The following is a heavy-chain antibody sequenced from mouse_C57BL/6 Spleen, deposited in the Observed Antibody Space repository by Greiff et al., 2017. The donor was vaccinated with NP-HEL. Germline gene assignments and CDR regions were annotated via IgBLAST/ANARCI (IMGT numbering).Heavy chain of an antibody. CDR3: ARVGLGRGFAY. CDR2: ISDGGSYT. CDR1: GFTFSSYA. D-gene: IGHD3-3*01. Sequence: EVQLVESGGGLVKPGGSLKLSCAASGFTFSSYAMSWVRQTPEKRLEWVATISDGGSYTYYPDNVKGRFTISRDNAKNNLYLQMSHLKSEDTAMYYCARVGLGRGFAYWGQGTLVTVSA. J-gene: IGHJ3*01. V-gene: IGHV5-4*01.